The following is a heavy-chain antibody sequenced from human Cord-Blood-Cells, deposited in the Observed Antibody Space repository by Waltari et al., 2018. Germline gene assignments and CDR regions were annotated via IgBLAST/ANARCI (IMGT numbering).Heavy chain of an antibody. Sequence: QVQLVESGGGVVQPGRSLRLSCAASGFTFSSYGMHWVRQAPGKGLAWVAVISYDGSNKYYADSVKGRFTISRDNSKNTLYLQMNSLRAEDTAVYYCAKDMGDILTGYLYYFDYWGQGTLVTVSS. CDR1: GFTFSSYG. V-gene: IGHV3-30*18. CDR3: AKDMGDILTGYLYYFDY. CDR2: ISYDGSNK. D-gene: IGHD3-9*01. J-gene: IGHJ4*02.